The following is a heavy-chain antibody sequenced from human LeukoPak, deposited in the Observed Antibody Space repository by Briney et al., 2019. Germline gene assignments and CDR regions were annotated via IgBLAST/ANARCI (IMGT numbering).Heavy chain of an antibody. J-gene: IGHJ4*02. D-gene: IGHD2-2*01. CDR1: GFTFSSYI. CDR2: ISSSSSYI. CDR3: ASIRRESSLYYFDY. Sequence: GGSLRLSCAASGFTFSSYIMNWVRQAPGKGLEWVSSISSSSSYIYYADSVKGRFTISRDNAKNSLYLQMNSLRAEDAAVYYCASIRRESSLYYFDYWGQGTLVTVSS. V-gene: IGHV3-21*01.